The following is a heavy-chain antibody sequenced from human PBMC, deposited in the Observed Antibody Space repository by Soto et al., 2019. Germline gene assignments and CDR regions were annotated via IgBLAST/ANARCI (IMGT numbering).Heavy chain of an antibody. CDR1: GYTFTGYY. D-gene: IGHD1-26*01. CDR3: ARGSPRMGALPTY. V-gene: IGHV1-2*02. CDR2: INPKSGDT. J-gene: IGHJ4*02. Sequence: GASVMVSCKASGYTFTGYYINWVRQAPGQGLEWMGWINPKSGDTNYAQKFQGRVSMTRDTSITTAYMEVSRLKSDDTAVYYCARGSPRMGALPTYWGQGTLVTVSS.